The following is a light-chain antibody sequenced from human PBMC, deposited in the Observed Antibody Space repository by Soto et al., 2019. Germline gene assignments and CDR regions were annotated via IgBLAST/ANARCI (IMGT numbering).Light chain of an antibody. CDR2: HVS. J-gene: IGKJ4*01. V-gene: IGKV2-30*01. CDR1: ESLAYSDGNTY. CDR3: MQGTHWPPR. Sequence: DVVMTQSPLSLPVTLGQPASISCRSSESLAYSDGNTYLNWFQQRPGQSPRRLIYHVSKRDSGVPYRFSGRGSGTDFTLKISRVEAEDVGVYYCMQGTHWPPRFGAGTKVESK.